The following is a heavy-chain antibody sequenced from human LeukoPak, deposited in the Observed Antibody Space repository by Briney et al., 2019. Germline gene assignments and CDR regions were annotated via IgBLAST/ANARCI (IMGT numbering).Heavy chain of an antibody. J-gene: IGHJ4*02. CDR2: ISGRGGST. Sequence: GGSLRLSCAASGFTFSSYAMSWVRQAPGKGLEWVSAISGRGGSTYYADSVKGRFTISRDNSKNTLYLQMNSLRAEDTAVYYCAKRAGYCSGGSCYSSWGQGTLVTVSS. CDR3: AKRAGYCSGGSCYSS. D-gene: IGHD2-15*01. V-gene: IGHV3-23*01. CDR1: GFTFSSYA.